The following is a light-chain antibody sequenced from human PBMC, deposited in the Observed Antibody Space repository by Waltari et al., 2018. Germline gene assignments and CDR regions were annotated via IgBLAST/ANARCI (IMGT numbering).Light chain of an antibody. CDR1: KSGDKY. J-gene: IGLJ2*01. CDR2: EDD. CDR3: QAWDTNTVV. Sequence: SYDLTQAPAVSVPPGPTATIPRPAAKSGDKYASWYQPQPGQSPVLVIYEDDKRPSGIPGRFSGSNSGNTAALTISGTQAMDEADYYCQAWDTNTVVVGGGTKLTVL. V-gene: IGLV3-1*01.